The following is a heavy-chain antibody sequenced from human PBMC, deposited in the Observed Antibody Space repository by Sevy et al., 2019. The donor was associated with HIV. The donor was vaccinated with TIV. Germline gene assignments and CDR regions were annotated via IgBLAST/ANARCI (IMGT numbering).Heavy chain of an antibody. CDR2: ISDDGNNK. Sequence: GGSLRLSCTAFGFTFSTYAMYWVRQAPGKGLEWVAVISDDGNNKDYADSVKGRFTISRNNSKNTLYLQRNSLRADDTAVYYCAGHYYDSTGYYFPLEYWGQGTRVTVSS. J-gene: IGHJ4*02. CDR3: AGHYYDSTGYYFPLEY. V-gene: IGHV3-30*04. CDR1: GFTFSTYA. D-gene: IGHD3-22*01.